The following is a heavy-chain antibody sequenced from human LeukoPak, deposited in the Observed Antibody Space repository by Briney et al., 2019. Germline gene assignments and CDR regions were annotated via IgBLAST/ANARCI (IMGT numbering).Heavy chain of an antibody. D-gene: IGHD3-22*01. V-gene: IGHV1-69*01. CDR1: GGTFSSYA. J-gene: IGHJ1*01. CDR2: IIPIFGTA. CDR3: ARGLNYYDSSGYVPFQH. Sequence: ASVKVSCKASGGTFSSYAISWVRQAPGQGLEWMGGIIPIFGTANYAQKFQGRVTITADESTSTAYMELSSLRSEDTAVYYCARGLNYYDSSGYVPFQHWGQGTLVTVSS.